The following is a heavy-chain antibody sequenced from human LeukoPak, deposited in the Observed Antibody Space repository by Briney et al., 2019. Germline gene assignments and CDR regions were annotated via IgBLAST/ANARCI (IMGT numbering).Heavy chain of an antibody. Sequence: SETLSLTCTVSGGSISSYYWSWIRQPAGKGLEWIGRIYTSGSTNYSPSLKSRVTMSVDTSKNQFSLKLSSVTAADTAVYYCARGYSSSWLISGGAFDIWGQGTMVTVSS. V-gene: IGHV4-4*07. CDR3: ARGYSSSWLISGGAFDI. D-gene: IGHD6-13*01. J-gene: IGHJ3*02. CDR2: IYTSGST. CDR1: GGSISSYY.